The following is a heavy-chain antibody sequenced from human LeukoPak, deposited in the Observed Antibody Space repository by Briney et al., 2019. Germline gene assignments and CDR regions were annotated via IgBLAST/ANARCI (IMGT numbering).Heavy chain of an antibody. D-gene: IGHD2-21*02. CDR2: IYYTGST. Sequence: SETLSLTCTVSGDSISDYYWSWVRQPPGKGLEWIGYIYYTGSTNYNPSLKSRVTASIDTSKNQFSLKLSSVTAADTAVYYCARHPRTPYGVTALTYFDYWGQGTLVTVSS. CDR1: GDSISDYY. J-gene: IGHJ4*02. CDR3: ARHPRTPYGVTALTYFDY. V-gene: IGHV4-59*08.